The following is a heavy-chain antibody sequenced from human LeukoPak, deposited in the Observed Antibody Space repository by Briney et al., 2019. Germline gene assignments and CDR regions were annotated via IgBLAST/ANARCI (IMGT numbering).Heavy chain of an antibody. D-gene: IGHD3-9*01. Sequence: SVKVSCKASGYTFTSYGISWVRQAPGQGLEWMGWISAYNGNTNYAQKLQGRVTMTTDTSTSTAYMELRSLRSDDTAVYYCAREVDPYYYYYMDVWGKGTTVTVSS. V-gene: IGHV1-18*01. CDR2: ISAYNGNT. CDR1: GYTFTSYG. J-gene: IGHJ6*03. CDR3: AREVDPYYYYYMDV.